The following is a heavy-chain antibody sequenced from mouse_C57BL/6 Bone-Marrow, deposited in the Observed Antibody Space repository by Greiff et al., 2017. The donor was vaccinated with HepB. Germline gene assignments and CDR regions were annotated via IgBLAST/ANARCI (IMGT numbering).Heavy chain of an antibody. D-gene: IGHD2-5*01. Sequence: VQLQQSGPELVKPGASVKISCKASGYAFSSSWMNWVKQRPGKGLEWIGRIYPGDGDTNYNGKFKGKATLTADKSSSTAYMQLSSLTSEDSAVYFCARPLYYSNYEGYFDYWGQGTTLTVSS. J-gene: IGHJ2*01. CDR2: IYPGDGDT. CDR1: GYAFSSSW. CDR3: ARPLYYSNYEGYFDY. V-gene: IGHV1-82*01.